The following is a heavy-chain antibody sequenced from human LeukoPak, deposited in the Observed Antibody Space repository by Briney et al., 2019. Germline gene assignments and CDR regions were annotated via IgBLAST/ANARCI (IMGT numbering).Heavy chain of an antibody. Sequence: SETLSLTCTVSGGSISSYYWSWIRQPPGKGLEWIGYIYYSGSTNYNPSLKSRVTISVDTSKNQFSLKLSSVTAADTAVYYCARGAAALYYYYYMDVWGKGTTVTVSS. CDR1: GGSISSYY. D-gene: IGHD6-13*01. J-gene: IGHJ6*03. CDR3: ARGAAALYYYYYMDV. V-gene: IGHV4-59*01. CDR2: IYYSGST.